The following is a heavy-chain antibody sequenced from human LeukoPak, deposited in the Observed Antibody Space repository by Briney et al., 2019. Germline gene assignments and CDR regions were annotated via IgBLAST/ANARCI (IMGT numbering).Heavy chain of an antibody. V-gene: IGHV1-69*13. CDR2: IIPIFGTA. Sequence: GASVQVPCKASGGTFSSYAISWVRQAPGQGLEWMGGIIPIFGTANYAQKFQGRVTITADESTSTAYMELSSLRSEDTAVYYCARANYCSGGSCGKSYYFDYWGQGTLVTASS. D-gene: IGHD2-15*01. CDR3: ARANYCSGGSCGKSYYFDY. CDR1: GGTFSSYA. J-gene: IGHJ4*02.